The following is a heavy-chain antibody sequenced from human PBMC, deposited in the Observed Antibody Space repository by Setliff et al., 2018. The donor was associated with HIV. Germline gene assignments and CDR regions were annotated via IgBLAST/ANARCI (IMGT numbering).Heavy chain of an antibody. CDR2: IYYSGST. J-gene: IGHJ4*02. CDR3: ARWHPPYGFWEEDY. Sequence: SETLSLTCAVSGGSFSGYSWTWLRQPPGKGLEWIGNIYYSGSTYYNPSLKTRVTISVDGSKNQFSLKLKSVTAADTAVYYCARWHPPYGFWEEDYWGQGTLVTVSS. D-gene: IGHD3-10*01. CDR1: GGSFSGYS. V-gene: IGHV4-34*01.